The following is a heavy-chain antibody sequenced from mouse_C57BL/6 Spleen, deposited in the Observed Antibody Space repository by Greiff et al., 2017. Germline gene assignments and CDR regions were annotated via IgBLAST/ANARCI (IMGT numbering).Heavy chain of an antibody. Sequence: EVKLVESGGGLVKPGGSLKLSCAASGFTFSSYAMSWVRQTPEKRLEWVASISAGGSYTYYTAHVKGRFTISRDNAKNNMYLQMRHLKSEDTAMYYCARDRGGTVCFDYWGQGTTLTVSS. V-gene: IGHV5-4*01. CDR3: ARDRGGTVCFDY. J-gene: IGHJ2*01. CDR1: GFTFSSYA. D-gene: IGHD4-1*01. CDR2: ISAGGSYT.